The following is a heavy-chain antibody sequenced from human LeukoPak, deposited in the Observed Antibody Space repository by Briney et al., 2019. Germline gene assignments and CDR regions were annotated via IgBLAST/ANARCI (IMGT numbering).Heavy chain of an antibody. V-gene: IGHV3-21*01. Sequence: GGSLRLSCAASGFTFSSYSMNWVRQAPGKGLEWVSSISTSSSYIYYADSVKGRFTISRDNAKNSLYLQMNRLRAEDTAIYYCARVTNDFWSGYFDYWGQGTLVTVSS. CDR1: GFTFSSYS. D-gene: IGHD3-3*01. CDR2: ISTSSSYI. J-gene: IGHJ4*02. CDR3: ARVTNDFWSGYFDY.